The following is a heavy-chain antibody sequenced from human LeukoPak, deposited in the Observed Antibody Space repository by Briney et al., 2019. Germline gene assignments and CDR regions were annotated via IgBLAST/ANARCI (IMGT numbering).Heavy chain of an antibody. CDR3: AKEVDCPSDCLFFHS. Sequence: PGGSLRLSCAASGFTFTTYWMSWVRQLPGKGLEWVANINQDGTEKYYVDSVRGRFTISRDNAKNSLYLQMNSLRPEDTALYHCAKEVDCPSDCLFFHSWGQGTLVTVSS. D-gene: IGHD2-21*02. V-gene: IGHV3-7*03. CDR2: INQDGTEK. J-gene: IGHJ4*02. CDR1: GFTFTTYW.